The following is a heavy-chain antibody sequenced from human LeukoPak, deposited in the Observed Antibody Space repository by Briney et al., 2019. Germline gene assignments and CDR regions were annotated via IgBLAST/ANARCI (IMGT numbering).Heavy chain of an antibody. J-gene: IGHJ4*02. Sequence: ASVKVSCKASGYTFTSYDINWVRQATGQGLEWMGWMNPNSGNTGYAQKFQGRVTMTRNTSISTAYMELSSLRSEDTAVYYCASLAGVTYGFDYWGQGTLVTVSS. D-gene: IGHD2-21*02. CDR3: ASLAGVTYGFDY. V-gene: IGHV1-8*01. CDR1: GYTFTSYD. CDR2: MNPNSGNT.